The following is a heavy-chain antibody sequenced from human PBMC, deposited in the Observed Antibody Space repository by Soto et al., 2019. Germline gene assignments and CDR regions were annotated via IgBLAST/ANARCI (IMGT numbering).Heavy chain of an antibody. CDR1: GFSLITSGVG. J-gene: IGHJ4*02. CDR2: IYWDDDK. Sequence: VSGPTLVNPTQTLTLTCSFSGFSLITSGVGVGWIRQPPGKALEWLALIYWDDDKGYSTSLKSRLTITKDTSKNQVVLTMTNMDPADTATYYCAHTMAPRIFDYWGQGTLVTVSS. V-gene: IGHV2-5*02. CDR3: AHTMAPRIFDY.